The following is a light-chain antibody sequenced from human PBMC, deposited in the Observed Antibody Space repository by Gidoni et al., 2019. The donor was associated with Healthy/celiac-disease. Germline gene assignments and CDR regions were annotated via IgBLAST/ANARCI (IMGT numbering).Light chain of an antibody. CDR2: DVS. CDR1: SSDVGGYNY. V-gene: IGLV2-11*01. J-gene: IGLJ2*01. Sequence: QSALTQPRTVSGSPGQSVTISCTGTSSDVGGYNYVSWCHQHPGKAPKLMIYDVSKRPSGVPVRFSGSKSGNTASLTISGLRAEDGADYYCCSYAGGYTLVVFGGGTKLTVL. CDR3: CSYAGGYTLVV.